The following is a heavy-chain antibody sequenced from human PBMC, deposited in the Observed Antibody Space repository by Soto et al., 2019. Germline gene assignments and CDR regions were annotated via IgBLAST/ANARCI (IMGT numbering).Heavy chain of an antibody. J-gene: IGHJ4*02. CDR1: GFTFSSYA. V-gene: IGHV3-23*01. D-gene: IGHD3-22*01. Sequence: GGSLRLSCAASGFTFSSYAMSWVRQAPGKGLEWVSAISGSGGSTYYADSVKGRFTISRDNSKNTLYLQMNSLRAEDTAVYYCAKEQNPFFTMIVVGPSAYWGQGTLVTVSS. CDR3: AKEQNPFFTMIVVGPSAY. CDR2: ISGSGGST.